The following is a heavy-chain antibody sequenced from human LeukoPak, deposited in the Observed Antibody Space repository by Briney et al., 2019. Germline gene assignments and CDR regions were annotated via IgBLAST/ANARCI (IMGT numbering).Heavy chain of an antibody. CDR3: ARDRGAGYSSI. D-gene: IGHD6-13*01. J-gene: IGHJ4*02. CDR2: IYSGGST. Sequence: PGGSLRLSCAASGFTFSSYSMNWVRQAPGKGLEWVSVIYSGGSTYYADSVKGRFTISRDNSKNTLYLQMNSLRAEDTAVYYCARDRGAGYSSIWGQGTLVTVSS. CDR1: GFTFSSYS. V-gene: IGHV3-53*01.